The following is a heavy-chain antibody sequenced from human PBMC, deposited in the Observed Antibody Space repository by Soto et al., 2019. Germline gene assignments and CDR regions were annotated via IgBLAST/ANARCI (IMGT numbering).Heavy chain of an antibody. CDR3: AKGVLSFHYGMEV. D-gene: IGHD3-10*01. V-gene: IGHV3-23*01. Sequence: AGGSLRLSCAASGFTFSSYAMSWVRQAPGKGLEWVSSISSTAGRTSSYADSVKGRFAISRDFSDNTVYLQMNNLRVDDTAVYFCAKGVLSFHYGMEVWGQGTTVTVSS. CDR2: ISSTAGRTS. CDR1: GFTFSSYA. J-gene: IGHJ6*02.